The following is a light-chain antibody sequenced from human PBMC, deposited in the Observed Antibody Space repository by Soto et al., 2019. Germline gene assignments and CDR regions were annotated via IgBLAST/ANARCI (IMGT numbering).Light chain of an antibody. V-gene: IGKV3-11*01. Sequence: EIVLTQSPATLSLSPGERATLSCRASQSVSSYLAWYQQKPGQAPRLLIYDASKKATGIPARFSGSGSGTDFTLTISSLEPEDFAVYYCQQRSNWPPRLTFGGATKVEIK. CDR1: QSVSSY. CDR3: QQRSNWPPRLT. CDR2: DAS. J-gene: IGKJ4*01.